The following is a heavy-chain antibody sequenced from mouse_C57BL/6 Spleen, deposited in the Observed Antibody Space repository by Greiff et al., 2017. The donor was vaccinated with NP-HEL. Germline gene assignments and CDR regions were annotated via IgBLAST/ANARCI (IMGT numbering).Heavy chain of an antibody. J-gene: IGHJ1*03. D-gene: IGHD2-5*01. Sequence: EVMLVESGGDLVKPGGSLKLSCAASGFTFSSYGMSWVRQTPDKRLEWVATISSGGSYTYYPDSVKGRFTISRDNAKNTLYLQMSSLKSEDTAMYYCARGTGYSNWYFDVWGTGTTVTVSS. CDR1: GFTFSSYG. CDR2: ISSGGSYT. V-gene: IGHV5-6*02. CDR3: ARGTGYSNWYFDV.